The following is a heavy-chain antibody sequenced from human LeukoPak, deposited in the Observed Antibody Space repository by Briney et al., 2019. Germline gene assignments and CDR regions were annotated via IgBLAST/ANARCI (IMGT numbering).Heavy chain of an antibody. J-gene: IGHJ5*02. CDR1: GFTFSISA. Sequence: GGSLRLSCAASGFTFSISAMSWVRQAPGKGLEWVSAISGSGGSTYYADSAKGRFTISRDNSKNTLYLQMNSLRAEDTAVYYCAKDYDYGGVNWFDPWGQGTLVTVSS. CDR2: ISGSGGST. V-gene: IGHV3-23*01. CDR3: AKDYDYGGVNWFDP. D-gene: IGHD4-23*01.